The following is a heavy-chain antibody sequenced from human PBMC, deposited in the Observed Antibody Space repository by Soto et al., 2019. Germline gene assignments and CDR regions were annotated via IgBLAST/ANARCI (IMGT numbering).Heavy chain of an antibody. D-gene: IGHD3-10*01. Sequence: PSGTLSLTCTVSGGSISSYYWSWIRQPPGKGLEWIGYIYYSGSTNYNPSLKSRVTISVDTSKNQFSLKLSSVTAADTAVYYCARGFYGSGSYYNVGGYYYYYMDVWGKGTTVTVSS. V-gene: IGHV4-59*01. J-gene: IGHJ6*03. CDR1: GGSISSYY. CDR3: ARGFYGSGSYYNVGGYYYYYMDV. CDR2: IYYSGST.